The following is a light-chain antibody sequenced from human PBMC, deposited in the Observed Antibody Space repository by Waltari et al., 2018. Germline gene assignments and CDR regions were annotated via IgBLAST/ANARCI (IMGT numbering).Light chain of an antibody. Sequence: CLGNNIGGKRVHWFRQKAGQAPVLVIYDDSDRPSGIPELFSGSNSGDTATLTISRVGAGDEAADYCRLWETSSDHPVFGGGPKLTVL. V-gene: IGLV3-21*01. CDR3: RLWETSSDHPV. CDR1: NIGGKR. J-gene: IGLJ3*02. CDR2: DDS.